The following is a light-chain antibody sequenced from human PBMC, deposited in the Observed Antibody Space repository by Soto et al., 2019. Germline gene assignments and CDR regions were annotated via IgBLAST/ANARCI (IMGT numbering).Light chain of an antibody. CDR1: ESLIHSDGSTY. Sequence: DVVMTQSPLSLPVTLGQPASISCRSSESLIHSDGSTYLSWFQQRPGQSPRRLIYEVSDRDSGVPDRFSGSGSGTDFTLKISGVEAEYVGVYYCMQGTLWAWRFGQGTEVEIK. J-gene: IGKJ1*01. CDR2: EVS. V-gene: IGKV2-30*02. CDR3: MQGTLWAWR.